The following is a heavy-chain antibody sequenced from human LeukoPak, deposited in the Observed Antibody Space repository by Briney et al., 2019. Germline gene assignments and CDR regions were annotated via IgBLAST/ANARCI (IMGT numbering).Heavy chain of an antibody. CDR3: ARVGATAWFDP. CDR1: GFTFSSYA. D-gene: IGHD3-16*01. J-gene: IGHJ5*02. CDR2: ISYDGSNK. V-gene: IGHV3-30-3*01. Sequence: GGSLRLSWAASGFTFSSYAMHWVRQAPGKGLEWVAVISYDGSNKYYADSVKGRFTISRDNSKNTLYLQMNSLRAEDTAVYYCARVGATAWFDPWGQGTLVTVSS.